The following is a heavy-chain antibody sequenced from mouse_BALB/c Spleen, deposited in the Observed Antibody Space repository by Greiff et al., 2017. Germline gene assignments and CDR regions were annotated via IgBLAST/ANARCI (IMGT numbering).Heavy chain of an antibody. J-gene: IGHJ4*01. CDR2: IDPANGNT. D-gene: IGHD2-4*01. V-gene: IGHV14-3*02. Sequence: EVQLQQSGAELVKPGASVKLSCTASGFNIKDTYMHWVKQRPEQGLEWIGRIDPANGNTKYDPKFQGKATITADTSSNTAYLQLSSLTSEDTAVYYCASYYDYSYYAMDYWGQGTSVTVSS. CDR3: ASYYDYSYYAMDY. CDR1: GFNIKDTY.